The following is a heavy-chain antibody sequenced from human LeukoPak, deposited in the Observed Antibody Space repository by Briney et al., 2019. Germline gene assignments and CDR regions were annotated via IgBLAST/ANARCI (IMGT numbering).Heavy chain of an antibody. D-gene: IGHD3-22*01. J-gene: IGHJ4*02. CDR2: IIPIFGTA. CDR1: GGTFSSDA. Sequence: SVKASCKASGGTFSSDATSGGRQAPGQGLGWMGGIIPIFGTANYAQKFQGRVTITTDESTSTAYMELSSLRPEDTAVYYCARSGGYSVGPGDYWGQGTLVTVSS. CDR3: ARSGGYSVGPGDY. V-gene: IGHV1-69*05.